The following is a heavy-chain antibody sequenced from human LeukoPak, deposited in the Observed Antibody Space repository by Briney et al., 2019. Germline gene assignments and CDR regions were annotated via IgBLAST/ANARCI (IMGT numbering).Heavy chain of an antibody. CDR3: ARDWVTMVRGVLRPGGYYYGMDV. V-gene: IGHV1-46*01. J-gene: IGHJ6*02. D-gene: IGHD3-10*01. Sequence: ASVTVSCKASGYTFTSYYMHWVRQAPGQGLEWMGIINPSGGSTSYAQKFQGRVTMTRDTSTSTVYMELSSLRSEDTAVYYCARDWVTMVRGVLRPGGYYYGMDVWGQGTTVTVSS. CDR2: INPSGGST. CDR1: GYTFTSYY.